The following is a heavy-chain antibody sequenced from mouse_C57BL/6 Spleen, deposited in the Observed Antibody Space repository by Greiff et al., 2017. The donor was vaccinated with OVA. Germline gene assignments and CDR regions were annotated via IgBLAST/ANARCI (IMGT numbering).Heavy chain of an antibody. CDR2: IHPNSGST. CDR3: ASPTAIHYYGSSYDWYFDV. CDR1: GYTFTSYW. Sequence: QVQLQQPGAELVKPGASVKLSCKASGYTFTSYWMHWVKQRPGQGLEWIGMIHPNSGSTNYNEKFKSKATLTVDKSSSTAYMQLSSLTSEDSAVYYCASPTAIHYYGSSYDWYFDVWGKGTTVTVSS. D-gene: IGHD1-1*01. V-gene: IGHV1-64*01. J-gene: IGHJ1*03.